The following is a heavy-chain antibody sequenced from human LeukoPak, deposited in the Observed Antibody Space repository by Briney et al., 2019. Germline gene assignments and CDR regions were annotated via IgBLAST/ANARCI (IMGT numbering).Heavy chain of an antibody. CDR1: GFTFSSYS. CDR3: ARARPRTGGYFDY. J-gene: IGHJ4*02. CDR2: ISSSSSGI. Sequence: GGSLRLSCAASGFTFSSYSMNWVRQAPGKGLEWVSSISSSSSGIYYADSVKGRFTITRENATNSLYLQIHSPRAEDTAVYYCARARPRTGGYFDYWGQGTLVTVSS. V-gene: IGHV3-21*01. D-gene: IGHD2-8*02.